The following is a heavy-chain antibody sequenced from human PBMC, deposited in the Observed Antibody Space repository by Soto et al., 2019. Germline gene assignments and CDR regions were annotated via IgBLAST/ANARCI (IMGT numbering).Heavy chain of an antibody. J-gene: IGHJ4*02. CDR2: ISSRGGST. V-gene: IGHV3-23*01. Sequence: EVQLLESGGGLVQPGGSLRLSCAASGFTFSSYAMSWVRQAPGKGLEWVSVISSRGGSTYYAASVKGRFTISRDNSKNTLYLQMNSLRAEDTAVYYCAKDLPDPGYYWGQGTLVTVSS. CDR1: GFTFSSYA. CDR3: AKDLPDPGYY.